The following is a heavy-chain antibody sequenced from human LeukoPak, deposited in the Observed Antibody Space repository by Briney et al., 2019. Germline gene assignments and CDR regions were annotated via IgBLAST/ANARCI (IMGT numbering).Heavy chain of an antibody. D-gene: IGHD3-22*01. CDR3: AIDYYDSSGLRTD. CDR1: GRSISSSRYY. V-gene: IGHV4-39*07. CDR2: IYYSGST. Sequence: PSETLSLTCTVSGRSISSSRYYWGWIRQPPGKGLEWIGRIYYSGSTYYNPSLKSRVTISVDTSKNQFYLKLRSVTAADTAVYYCAIDYYDSSGLRTDWGQGTLVTVSS. J-gene: IGHJ4*02.